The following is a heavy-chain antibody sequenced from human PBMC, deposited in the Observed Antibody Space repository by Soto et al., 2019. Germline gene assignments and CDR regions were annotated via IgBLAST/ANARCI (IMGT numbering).Heavy chain of an antibody. D-gene: IGHD4-17*01. V-gene: IGHV4-59*01. CDR3: ARCTVTHYFDY. Sequence: PSETLSLTCTVSGGSISSYYWSWIRQPPGKGLEWIGYIYYSGSTNYNPSLKSRVTISVDTSKNQFSLKLSSVTAADTAVYYCARCTVTHYFDYSGPATLVTVSS. J-gene: IGHJ4*02. CDR2: IYYSGST. CDR1: GGSISSYY.